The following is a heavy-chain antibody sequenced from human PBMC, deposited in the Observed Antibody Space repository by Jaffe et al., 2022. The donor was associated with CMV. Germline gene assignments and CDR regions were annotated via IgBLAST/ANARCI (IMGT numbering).Heavy chain of an antibody. CDR2: IYYSGST. Sequence: QVQLQESGPGLVKPSETLSLTCTVSGGSISSYYWSWIRQPPGKGLEWIGYIYYSGSTNYNPSLKSRVTISVDTSKNQFSLKLSSVTAADTAVYYCARGLDSSGYPDWGQGTLVTVSS. CDR1: GGSISSYY. D-gene: IGHD3-22*01. V-gene: IGHV4-59*01. J-gene: IGHJ4*02. CDR3: ARGLDSSGYPD.